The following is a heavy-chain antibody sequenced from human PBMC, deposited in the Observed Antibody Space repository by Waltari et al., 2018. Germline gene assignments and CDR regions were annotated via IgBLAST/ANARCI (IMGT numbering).Heavy chain of an antibody. Sequence: QLQLQESGPGLVKPSETLSLTCTVFGGSISSSSYYWGWIRQPPGKGLEWIGSIYYSGSTYYNPSLKSRVTISVDTSKNQFSLKLSSVTAADTAVYYCARVDPLTVTTYGYFDYWGQGTLVTVSS. CDR3: ARVDPLTVTTYGYFDY. V-gene: IGHV4-39*07. D-gene: IGHD4-17*01. CDR2: IYYSGST. CDR1: GGSISSSSYY. J-gene: IGHJ4*02.